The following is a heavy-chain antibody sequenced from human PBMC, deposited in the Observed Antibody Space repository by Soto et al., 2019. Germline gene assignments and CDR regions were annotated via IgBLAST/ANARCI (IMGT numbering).Heavy chain of an antibody. V-gene: IGHV3-72*01. CDR3: ARPPAMDV. Sequence: EVQLVESGGGLVQPGGSLRLSCAASGFTFSDHHMDWVRQPPGKGLEWVGRTRNKANRYTTEYAASVKGRFTIARDDSKNSLYLHKNSLKTEDTAVYYCARPPAMDVWGQGTTVTVSS. J-gene: IGHJ6*02. CDR2: TRNKANRYTT. CDR1: GFTFSDHH.